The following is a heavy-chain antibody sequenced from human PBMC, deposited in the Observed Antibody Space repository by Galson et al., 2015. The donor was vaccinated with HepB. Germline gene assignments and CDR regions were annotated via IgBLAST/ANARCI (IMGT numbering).Heavy chain of an antibody. CDR3: AAHIVGATELDY. Sequence: SLRLSCAASGFTSSDYYMSWIRQAPGKGLEWVSYISSSSSYTNYADSVKGRFTISRDNAKNSLYLQMNSLRAEDTAVYYCAAHIVGATELDYWGQGTLVTVSS. CDR2: ISSSSSYT. V-gene: IGHV3-11*06. D-gene: IGHD1-26*01. CDR1: GFTSSDYY. J-gene: IGHJ4*02.